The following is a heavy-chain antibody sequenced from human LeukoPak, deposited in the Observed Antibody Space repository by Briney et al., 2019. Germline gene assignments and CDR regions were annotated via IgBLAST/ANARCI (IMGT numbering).Heavy chain of an antibody. V-gene: IGHV3-64*01. CDR1: GFTFTNYA. CDR2: ITPNGCTT. J-gene: IGHJ4*02. CDR3: ARGSKGPDY. Sequence: PGGSLRLSCAGSGFTFTNYAMYWVRQAPGKGLEYVSAITPNGCTTYYANSVKGRFTISRDNSKNMMSLQMGSLKPEDMAVYYCARGSKGPDYWGQGTLVTVSS.